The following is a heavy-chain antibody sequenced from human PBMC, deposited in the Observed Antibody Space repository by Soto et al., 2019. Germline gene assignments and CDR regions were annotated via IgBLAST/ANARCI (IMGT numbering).Heavy chain of an antibody. D-gene: IGHD5-12*01. J-gene: IGHJ4*02. CDR1: GFTFSSYE. CDR3: ASLISRGGGYSGYDIFDY. V-gene: IGHV3-48*03. Sequence: GGSLRLSCAASGFTFSSYEMNWVRQAPGKGLEWVSYISSSGSTIYYADSVKGRFTIPRDNAKNSLYLQMNSLRAEDTAVYYCASLISRGGGYSGYDIFDYWGQGTLVTVSS. CDR2: ISSSGSTI.